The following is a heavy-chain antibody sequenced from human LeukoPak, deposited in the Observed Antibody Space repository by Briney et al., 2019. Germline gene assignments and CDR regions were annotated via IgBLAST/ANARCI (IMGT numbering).Heavy chain of an antibody. D-gene: IGHD1-26*01. CDR1: GFTFSSYA. Sequence: PGGSLRLSCAASGFTFSSYAVHWVRQAPGKGLEWVAVISYDGSNKYYADSVKGRFTISRDNSKNTLYLQMNSLRAEDTAVYYCARDGDSGSYYGDYFDYWGQGTLVTVSS. V-gene: IGHV3-30-3*01. J-gene: IGHJ4*02. CDR3: ARDGDSGSYYGDYFDY. CDR2: ISYDGSNK.